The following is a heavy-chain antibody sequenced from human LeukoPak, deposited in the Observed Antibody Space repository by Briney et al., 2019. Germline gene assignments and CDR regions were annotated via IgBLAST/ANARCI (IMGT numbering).Heavy chain of an antibody. D-gene: IGHD3-22*01. CDR3: AKDRYYDSSGYGYYYYYMDV. V-gene: IGHV3-23*01. Sequence: GGSLRLSCAASGLTFSSYAMSWVRQAPGKGLEWVSAISGSGGSTYYADSVKGRFTISRDNSKNTLYLQMNSLRAEDTAVYYCAKDRYYDSSGYGYYYYYMDVWGKGTTVTVSS. J-gene: IGHJ6*03. CDR1: GLTFSSYA. CDR2: ISGSGGST.